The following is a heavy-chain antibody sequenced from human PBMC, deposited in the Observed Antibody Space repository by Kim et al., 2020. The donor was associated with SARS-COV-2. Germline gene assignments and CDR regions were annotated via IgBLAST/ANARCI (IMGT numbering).Heavy chain of an antibody. V-gene: IGHV3-23*01. D-gene: IGHD6-19*01. Sequence: YDSDSVKGRFTISRDNSKNTLYLQMNSLRAEDTAVYYCAKDPVSQNSGWESWGQGTLVTVSS. CDR3: AKDPVSQNSGWES. J-gene: IGHJ5*02.